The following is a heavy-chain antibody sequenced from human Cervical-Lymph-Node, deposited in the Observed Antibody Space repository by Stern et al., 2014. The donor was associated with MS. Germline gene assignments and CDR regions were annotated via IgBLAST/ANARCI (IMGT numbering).Heavy chain of an antibody. D-gene: IGHD4-17*01. CDR3: ARDGNDEETTVTTY. V-gene: IGHV7-4-1*02. CDR2: IHTNTGKP. J-gene: IGHJ4*02. Sequence: QVQLVQSGSELKKPGASVKVSCKASGYTFTDHALNWVRQAPGQGLEWKGWIHTNTGKPTYAQCFTGRFVFSLDTSVNTAFLQISGLETEDTAVYYCARDGNDEETTVTTYWGQGTLVTVSS. CDR1: GYTFTDHA.